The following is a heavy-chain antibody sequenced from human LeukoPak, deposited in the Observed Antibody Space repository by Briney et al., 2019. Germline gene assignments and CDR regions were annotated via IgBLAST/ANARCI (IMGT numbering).Heavy chain of an antibody. J-gene: IGHJ4*02. Sequence: ASVKVSCKASGYTFTGYYMHWMRQAPGQGLEWMGWINPNSGGTNYAQKFQGRVTMTRDTSISTAYMELSRLRSDDTAVYYCARVPDPLVGIVAIDYWGQGTLVTVSS. D-gene: IGHD3-22*01. CDR3: ARVPDPLVGIVAIDY. CDR1: GYTFTGYY. CDR2: INPNSGGT. V-gene: IGHV1-2*02.